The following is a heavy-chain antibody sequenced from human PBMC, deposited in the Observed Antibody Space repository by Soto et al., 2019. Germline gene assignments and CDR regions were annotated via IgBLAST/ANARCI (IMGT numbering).Heavy chain of an antibody. CDR3: SGAESPDTAYFSLY. CDR1: GFTFDDYA. Sequence: PGGSLRLSCAASGFTFDDYAMHWVRQAPGNGLEWGSGISWNSGSIGYADSVKGRFTISRDNAKNSLYLQMNSLRAEDTALYYCSGAESPDTAYFSLYWGQGT. V-gene: IGHV3-9*01. D-gene: IGHD1-26*01. J-gene: IGHJ4*02. CDR2: ISWNSGSI.